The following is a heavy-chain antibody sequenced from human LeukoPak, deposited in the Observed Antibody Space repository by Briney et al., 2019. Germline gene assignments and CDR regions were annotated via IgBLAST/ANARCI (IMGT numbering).Heavy chain of an antibody. CDR1: GGSFSGYY. Sequence: SETLSLTCAVYGGSFSGYYWSWIRQPPGKGLEWIGEINHSGSTNYNPSLKSRVTISVDTSKNQFSLKLSSVTAADTAVYYCARQGRRRGYYYDSSGYYPLGYFDYWGQGTLVTVSS. D-gene: IGHD3-22*01. CDR2: INHSGST. V-gene: IGHV4-34*01. J-gene: IGHJ4*02. CDR3: ARQGRRRGYYYDSSGYYPLGYFDY.